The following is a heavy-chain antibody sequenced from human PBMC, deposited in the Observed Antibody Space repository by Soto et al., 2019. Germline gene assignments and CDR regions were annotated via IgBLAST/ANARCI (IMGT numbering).Heavy chain of an antibody. CDR3: ARTSSDYDFWSGYPRANWFDP. CDR1: GGSISSSSYY. CDR2: IYYSGST. J-gene: IGHJ5*02. V-gene: IGHV4-39*01. Sequence: SETLSLTCTVSGGSISSSSYYWGWIRQPPGKGLEWIGSIYYSGSTYYNPSLKSRVTISVDTSKNQFSLKLSSVTAADTAVYYCARTSSDYDFWSGYPRANWFDPWGQGTLVTV. D-gene: IGHD3-3*01.